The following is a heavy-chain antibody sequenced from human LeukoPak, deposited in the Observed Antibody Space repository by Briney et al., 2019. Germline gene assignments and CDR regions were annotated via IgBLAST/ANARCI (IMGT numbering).Heavy chain of an antibody. D-gene: IGHD6-13*01. CDR2: ISTSSSYT. V-gene: IGHV3-11*06. Sequence: GGSLRLSCAASGFTFSDYYMSWIRQAPGKGLEWISYISTSSSYTNYADSVKGRFTISRDNAKNSLYLQMNSLRAEDTAVYYCAREDIAAAGRTFDYWGQGTLVTVSS. CDR3: AREDIAAAGRTFDY. CDR1: GFTFSDYY. J-gene: IGHJ4*02.